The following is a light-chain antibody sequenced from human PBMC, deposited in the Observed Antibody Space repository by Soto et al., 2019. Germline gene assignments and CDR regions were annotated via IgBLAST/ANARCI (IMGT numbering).Light chain of an antibody. Sequence: EIVLTQSPGTLSLSPGKRATISCRASQSVSSNYLAWYQQKRGQAPRLLIYAASNRARGIPDRFGGSGSGTAFPLTVSRLEPEDFAVYSCHQYGSDPWPFGQGTRW. CDR3: HQYGSDPWP. J-gene: IGKJ1*01. V-gene: IGKV3-20*01. CDR2: AAS. CDR1: QSVSSNY.